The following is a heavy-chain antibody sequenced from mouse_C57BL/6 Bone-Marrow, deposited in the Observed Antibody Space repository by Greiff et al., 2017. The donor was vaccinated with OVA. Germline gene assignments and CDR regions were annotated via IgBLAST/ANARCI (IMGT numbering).Heavy chain of an antibody. D-gene: IGHD2-4*01. CDR1: GFTFSSYA. J-gene: IGHJ2*01. V-gene: IGHV5-4*03. Sequence: DVMLVESGGGLVKPGGSLKLSCAASGFTFSSYAMSWVRQTPEKRLEWVATISDGGSYTYYPDNVKGRFTISRDNAKNNLYLQMSHLKSEDTAMYYCARVDYYDYPLGYWGQGTTLTVSS. CDR2: ISDGGSYT. CDR3: ARVDYYDYPLGY.